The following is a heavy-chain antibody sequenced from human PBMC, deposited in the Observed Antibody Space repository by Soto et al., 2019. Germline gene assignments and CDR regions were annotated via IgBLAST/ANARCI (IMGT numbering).Heavy chain of an antibody. CDR2: ISGSGIST. CDR3: ANGPVGADWYVEL. J-gene: IGHJ2*01. Sequence: DVQLLESGGGLVQPGGSLRLSCAASGFTFRSYAMSWVRQAPGKGLAWVSGISGSGISTHYADSVKGRFTVSRDNSKNTLYLQMNSLRAEDRAVYNCANGPVGADWYVELWGRGTLVTVSS. V-gene: IGHV3-23*01. CDR1: GFTFRSYA.